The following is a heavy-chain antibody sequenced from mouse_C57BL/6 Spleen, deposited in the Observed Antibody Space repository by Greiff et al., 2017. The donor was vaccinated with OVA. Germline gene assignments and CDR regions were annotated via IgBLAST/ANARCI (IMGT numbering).Heavy chain of an antibody. J-gene: IGHJ1*03. CDR1: GYSFTGYY. CDR3: ARGGNDGYFDV. D-gene: IGHD2-2*01. V-gene: IGHV1-42*01. CDR2: INPSTGGT. Sequence: EVQLQQSGPELVKPGASVKISCKASGYSFTGYYMNWVKQSPEKSLEWIGEINPSTGGTTYNQKFKAKATLTVDKSSSTAYMQLKSLTSEDSAVYYCARGGNDGYFDVWGTGTTVTVSS.